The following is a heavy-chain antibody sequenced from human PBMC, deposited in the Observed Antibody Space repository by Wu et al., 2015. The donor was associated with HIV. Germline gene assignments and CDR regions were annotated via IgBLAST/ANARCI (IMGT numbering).Heavy chain of an antibody. CDR1: GYTFTNYA. CDR3: ARGGGVDYYDNWFDP. V-gene: IGHV1-8*02. Sequence: QVQLVQSGAEVKKPGASVKVSCKASGYTFTNYAVNWVRQSTTQGLEWLGWMNADSGITGYARKFQGRVTMTRNTSISTAYMELSSLRSEDTAVYYCARGGGVDYYDNWFDPWGQGTLVTVST. CDR2: MNADSGIT. D-gene: IGHD3-16*01. J-gene: IGHJ5*02.